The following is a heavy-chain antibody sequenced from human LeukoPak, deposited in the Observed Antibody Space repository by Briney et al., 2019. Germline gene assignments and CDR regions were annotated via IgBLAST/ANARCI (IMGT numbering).Heavy chain of an antibody. D-gene: IGHD5-24*01. Sequence: SETLSLPRLFSGCSISTYYCNWMRQPPGRGLECIGYIYYRWSTNHNPSLHSRVIISVDQCKNQYYLKLNSVSAANTDVYYCARGAVPGAFYGSYEYSGDGNLVSVSS. J-gene: IGHJ4*01. CDR2: IYYRWST. CDR1: GCSISTYY. CDR3: ARGAVPGAFYGSYEY. V-gene: IGHV4-59*01.